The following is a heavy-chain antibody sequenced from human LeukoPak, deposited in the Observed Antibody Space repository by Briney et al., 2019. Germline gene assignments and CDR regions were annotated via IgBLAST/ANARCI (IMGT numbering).Heavy chain of an antibody. Sequence: GGSLRLSCSASGFTFSSYAMSWVRQAPGKGLEWVSAISGSGGSTYYADSVKGRFTISRDNSKNTLYLRMNSLRAEDTAVYYCAKVNDFWSGYYYFDYWGQGILVTVSS. V-gene: IGHV3-23*01. D-gene: IGHD3-3*01. CDR1: GFTFSSYA. J-gene: IGHJ4*02. CDR3: AKVNDFWSGYYYFDY. CDR2: ISGSGGST.